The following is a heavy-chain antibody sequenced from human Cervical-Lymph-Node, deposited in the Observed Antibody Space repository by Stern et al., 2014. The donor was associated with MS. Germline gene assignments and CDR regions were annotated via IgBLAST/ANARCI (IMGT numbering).Heavy chain of an antibody. Sequence: QVQLLQPGAEVKEPAASVKVSCTVSGSTLIELSMHWVRQAPGKGLEWMGGFDPEDVQRVYAQKFQGRVTLTEDTSTGTVYMELSSLRSEDTAVYYCATGRAVPHYDYHGMDVWGQGTMVTVSS. CDR2: FDPEDVQR. J-gene: IGHJ6*02. CDR1: GSTLIELS. D-gene: IGHD1-26*01. V-gene: IGHV1-24*01. CDR3: ATGRAVPHYDYHGMDV.